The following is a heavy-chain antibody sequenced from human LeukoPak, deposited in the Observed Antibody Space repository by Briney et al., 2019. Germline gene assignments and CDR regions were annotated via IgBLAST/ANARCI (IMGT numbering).Heavy chain of an antibody. CDR2: IYSGGDT. J-gene: IGHJ5*02. CDR3: ARDPPAVRTNTYA. D-gene: IGHD1-7*01. V-gene: IGHV3-66*01. CDR1: GFTISNNY. Sequence: PGGSLRLSCAASGFTISNNYMNWVRQAPGKGLEWVSLIYSGGDTYYADSVKGRFTISRDHSKNTLHLQMNSLRVEDTAVYYCARDPPAVRTNTYAWGQGTLVTVSS.